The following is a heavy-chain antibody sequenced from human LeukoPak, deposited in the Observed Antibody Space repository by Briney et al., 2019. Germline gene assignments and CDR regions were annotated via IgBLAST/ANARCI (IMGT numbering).Heavy chain of an antibody. D-gene: IGHD3-10*01. V-gene: IGHV1-46*01. Sequence: ASVKVSCKASGYTFTSYYMHWVRQAPGQGLEWIGIINPSGGSTSYAQKFQGRVTMTRDTSTSTVYMELSSLRSEDTAVYYCARQNPYGSGIGAFDIWGQGTMVTVSS. J-gene: IGHJ3*02. CDR1: GYTFTSYY. CDR3: ARQNPYGSGIGAFDI. CDR2: INPSGGST.